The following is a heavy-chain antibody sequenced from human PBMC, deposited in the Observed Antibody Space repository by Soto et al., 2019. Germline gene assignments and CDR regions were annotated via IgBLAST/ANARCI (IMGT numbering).Heavy chain of an antibody. D-gene: IGHD6-19*01. CDR1: GGSIDSGAFS. V-gene: IGHV4-30-2*01. J-gene: IGHJ4*02. CDR2: VTHSGTA. CDR3: ARIHWAQSSLDY. Sequence: SETLSLTCAVSGGSIDSGAFSLSWIRQPPGKGLEWIGYVTHSGTAYSIPSLNGRLTLSVDSSQTQFSLKLTSVTAADSALYYCARIHWAQSSLDYWGRGILVTSPQ.